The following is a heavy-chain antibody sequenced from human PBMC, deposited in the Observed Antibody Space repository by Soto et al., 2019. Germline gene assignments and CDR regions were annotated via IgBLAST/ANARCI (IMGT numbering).Heavy chain of an antibody. J-gene: IGHJ4*02. D-gene: IGHD6-19*01. CDR3: ARQKHGDGSGWGEFEY. V-gene: IGHV4-39*01. CDR1: GDSISSSSYH. CDR2: IYYSGTT. Sequence: QLQLQESGPGLVKPSETLSLTCTVSGDSISSSSYHWGWIRQAPGKGLECIGSIYYSGTTYYNPSLKSRVTISVDTSKNQFSLKLSSVTAADTAVYYCARQKHGDGSGWGEFEYWGQGTLVTVSS.